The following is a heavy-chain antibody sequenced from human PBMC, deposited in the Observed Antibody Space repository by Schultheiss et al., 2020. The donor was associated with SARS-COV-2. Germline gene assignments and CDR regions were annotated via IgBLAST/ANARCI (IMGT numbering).Heavy chain of an antibody. J-gene: IGHJ4*02. D-gene: IGHD6-19*01. Sequence: GGSLRLSCAASGFTFDDYAMHWVRQAPGKGLEWVSGIYSGGSTYYADSVKGRFTISRDNSKNTLYLQMNSLRAEDTAVYYCANLAVAGPNDYWGQGTLVTVSS. CDR1: GFTFDDYA. CDR2: IYSGGST. CDR3: ANLAVAGPNDY. V-gene: IGHV3-NL1*01.